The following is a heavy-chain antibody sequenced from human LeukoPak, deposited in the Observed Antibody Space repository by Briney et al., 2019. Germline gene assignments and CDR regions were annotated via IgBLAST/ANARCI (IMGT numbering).Heavy chain of an antibody. CDR1: GFIFSHYG. D-gene: IGHD3-9*01. CDR3: AKRATLRYFGWPIDY. CDR2: IWYDGSNK. J-gene: IGHJ4*02. V-gene: IGHV3-30*02. Sequence: GGSLRLSCAASGFIFSHYGMHWVRQAPGKGLEWVALIWYDGSNKYYADSVRGRFTISRDNSKNTLYLQMNSLRTEDTAVYYCAKRATLRYFGWPIDYWGQGTLVTVSS.